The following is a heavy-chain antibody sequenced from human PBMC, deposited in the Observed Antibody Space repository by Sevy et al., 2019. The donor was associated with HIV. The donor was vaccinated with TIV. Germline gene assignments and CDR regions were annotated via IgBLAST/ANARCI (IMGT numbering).Heavy chain of an antibody. J-gene: IGHJ6*03. D-gene: IGHD3-3*01. CDR1: GFSISNNFY. Sequence: SETLSLTCDVSGFSISNNFYWGWIRQPPGKGLEWIGSIYHSGTTYYSPSLNSRVTMSLDISNNQFALGLTSVTAADTAVYYCARARRPETNYFCMDVWGKGTTVTVSS. CDR2: IYHSGTT. V-gene: IGHV4-38-2*01. CDR3: ARARRPETNYFCMDV.